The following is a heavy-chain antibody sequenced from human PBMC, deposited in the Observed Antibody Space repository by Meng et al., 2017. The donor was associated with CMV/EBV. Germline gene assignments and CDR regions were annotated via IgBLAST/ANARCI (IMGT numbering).Heavy chain of an antibody. V-gene: IGHV3-7*01. CDR1: GFTFSSYW. Sequence: GESLKISCAASGFTFSSYWMSWVRQAPGKGLEWVANIKQDGSEKYYVDSVKGRFTISRDNGKNSVYLQMNSLRAEDTAVYYCAKDLVIPLYSTPYYYGMDVWGQGTTVTVSS. D-gene: IGHD4-11*01. CDR2: IKQDGSEK. J-gene: IGHJ6*02. CDR3: AKDLVIPLYSTPYYYGMDV.